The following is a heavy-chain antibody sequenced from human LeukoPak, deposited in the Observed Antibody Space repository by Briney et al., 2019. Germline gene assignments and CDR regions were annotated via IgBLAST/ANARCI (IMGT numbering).Heavy chain of an antibody. D-gene: IGHD5-12*01. CDR2: ISGSGDT. CDR1: GFTFSAYA. Sequence: GGSLRLSCTGSGFTFSAYALSWVRQTPGKGLEWVSAISGSGDTYYADSVKGRFTISRDNSKNTLYLQMNSLRAEDTAVYYCAKDRGYSGYELHDAFDIWGQGTMVTVSS. CDR3: AKDRGYSGYELHDAFDI. J-gene: IGHJ3*02. V-gene: IGHV3-23*01.